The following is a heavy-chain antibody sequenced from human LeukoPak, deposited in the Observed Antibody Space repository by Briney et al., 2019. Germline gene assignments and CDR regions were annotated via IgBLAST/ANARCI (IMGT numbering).Heavy chain of an antibody. CDR2: INQDGSET. CDR3: VRMGSSSSSY. V-gene: IGHV3-7*01. J-gene: IGHJ4*02. CDR1: GFAFSGYW. Sequence: GGSLRLSCAASGFAFSGYWMSWVRQAPGKGLEWVANINQDGSETYYVDSVKGRFTISRDNTKNSLYLQMNSLRAEDTAVYYCVRMGSSSSSYWGQGTLVTVSS. D-gene: IGHD6-6*01.